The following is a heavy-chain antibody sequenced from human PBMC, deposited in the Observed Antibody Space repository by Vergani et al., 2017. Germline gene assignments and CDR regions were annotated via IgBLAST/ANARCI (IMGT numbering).Heavy chain of an antibody. Sequence: QVQLVQSGAEVKKPGASVQVSCTVSGYNNTELSMHWVRQAPGKGLEWMGGFDPEDGETIYAQKFQGRVTMTEDTSTDTAYMELSSLRSEDTAVYYCATYPGSGMQGLYYCDYWGQGTLVTVSS. CDR1: GYNNTELS. V-gene: IGHV1-24*01. CDR3: ATYPGSGMQGLYYCDY. J-gene: IGHJ4*02. D-gene: IGHD3-10*01. CDR2: FDPEDGET.